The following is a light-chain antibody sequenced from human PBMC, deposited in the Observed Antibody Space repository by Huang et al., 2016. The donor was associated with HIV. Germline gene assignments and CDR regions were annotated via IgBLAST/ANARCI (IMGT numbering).Light chain of an antibody. Sequence: DIQMTQSPSSLSASVGDRVTITCRASQGISKSLAWYQQKPGKAPKLLLYAASRLKSGVPSRFSGSGSGTDYTLTISSLQPEDFATYYCQQYYSTPPITFGQGTRLEIK. CDR2: AAS. J-gene: IGKJ5*01. CDR3: QQYYSTPPIT. V-gene: IGKV1-NL1*01. CDR1: QGISKS.